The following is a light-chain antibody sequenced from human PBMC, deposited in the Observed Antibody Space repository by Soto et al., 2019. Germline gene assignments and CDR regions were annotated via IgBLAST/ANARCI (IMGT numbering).Light chain of an antibody. CDR1: NSNIGSNA. Sequence: QPVLTQSPSVSGAPRQSVNISCSGNNSNIGSNAVHWYQQLPGKAPKLLMYYNDMLPSGVSDRFSGSKFGTSASLAISGLQSEDEGDYYCATWDDRLTAWVFGGGTKLTVL. J-gene: IGLJ3*02. CDR3: ATWDDRLTAWV. CDR2: YND. V-gene: IGLV1-36*01.